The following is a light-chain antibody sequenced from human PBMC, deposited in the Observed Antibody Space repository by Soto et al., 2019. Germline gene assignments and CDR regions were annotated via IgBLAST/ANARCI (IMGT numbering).Light chain of an antibody. Sequence: QSVLTQPRSVSGSPGQSVTISCTGTSTDVGAFNFVSWYQQLPGKAPKLMIYDVNKRPSGVPDRFSGSKSGNTASLAISGLQPEDEADYYCQSYDRSLSGYVFGTGTKVTVL. V-gene: IGLV2-11*01. CDR3: QSYDRSLSGYV. CDR2: DVN. J-gene: IGLJ1*01. CDR1: STDVGAFNF.